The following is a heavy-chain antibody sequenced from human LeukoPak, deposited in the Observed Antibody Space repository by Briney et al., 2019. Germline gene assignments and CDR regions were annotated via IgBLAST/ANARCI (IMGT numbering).Heavy chain of an antibody. CDR1: GFTFSSYG. V-gene: IGHV3-23*01. CDR2: IGGRDGST. CDR3: AKGHYYGSGSLDY. Sequence: GGSLRLSCAASGFTFSSYGMSWVRQAPGKGLEWVSAIGGRDGSTYYADSVKGRFTISRDNSENTLYVQMNSLRAEDTAVYYCAKGHYYGSGSLDYWGQGTLVTVSS. J-gene: IGHJ4*02. D-gene: IGHD3-10*01.